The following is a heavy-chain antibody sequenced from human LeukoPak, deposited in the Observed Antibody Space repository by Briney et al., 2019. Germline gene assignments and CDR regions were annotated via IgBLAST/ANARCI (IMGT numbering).Heavy chain of an antibody. V-gene: IGHV4-59*01. D-gene: IGHD6-19*01. CDR3: ARGSVAAADYFDY. J-gene: IGHJ4*02. CDR2: IYYSGST. CDR1: GGSISSYY. Sequence: SETLSLTCTVSGGSISSYYWSWIRQPPGKGLEWIGYIYYSGSTNYNPSLKSRVTISVDTSKSQFSLKLSSVTAADTAVYYCARGSVAAADYFDYWGQGTLVTVSS.